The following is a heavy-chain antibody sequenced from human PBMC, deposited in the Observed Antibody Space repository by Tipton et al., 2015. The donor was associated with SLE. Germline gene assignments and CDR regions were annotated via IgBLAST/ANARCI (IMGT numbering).Heavy chain of an antibody. Sequence: TLSLTCTVSGGSISSYYWSWIRQPPGKGLEWIGYIYYSGSTNYNPSLKSRVTISVDTSKNQFSLKLSSVTAADTAVYYCARDPAPYSSPSEYFDLWGRGTLVTVS. CDR2: IYYSGST. D-gene: IGHD6-6*01. V-gene: IGHV4-59*01. J-gene: IGHJ2*01. CDR1: GGSISSYY. CDR3: ARDPAPYSSPSEYFDL.